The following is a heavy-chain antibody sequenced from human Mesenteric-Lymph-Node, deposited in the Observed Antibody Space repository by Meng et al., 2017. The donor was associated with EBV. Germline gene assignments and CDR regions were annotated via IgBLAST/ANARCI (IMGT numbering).Heavy chain of an antibody. CDR3: ARGSGSYESLDY. V-gene: IGHV3-11*01. D-gene: IGHD1-26*01. J-gene: IGHJ4*02. CDR2: ISRSSSSI. Sequence: QGHLVGAGGGLAKPGGALRFSCAASGFIFSDFDMSWIRQAPGKGLEWVSYISRSSSSIYYADSVKGRFTISRDNSKNTLYLQMNSLRAEDTAVYYCARGSGSYESLDYWGQGTLVTVSS. CDR1: GFIFSDFD.